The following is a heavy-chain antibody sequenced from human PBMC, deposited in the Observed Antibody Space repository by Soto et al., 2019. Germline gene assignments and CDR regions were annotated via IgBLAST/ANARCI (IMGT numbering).Heavy chain of an antibody. Sequence: GGSLKLSCAASGFSFVNYAMNWVRQAPGKGLEWVSGLSGSGTSTYYADSVKGRFTISRDNSRDTLFLQMNSLTADDTAVYYCAKATTNGGWFNPFESWGQGTLVTVSS. J-gene: IGHJ4*02. CDR3: AKATTNGGWFNPFES. CDR2: LSGSGTST. D-gene: IGHD6-19*01. CDR1: GFSFVNYA. V-gene: IGHV3-23*01.